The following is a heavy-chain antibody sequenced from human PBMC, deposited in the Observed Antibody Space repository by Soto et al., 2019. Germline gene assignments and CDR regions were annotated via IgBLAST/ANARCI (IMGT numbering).Heavy chain of an antibody. CDR2: IYYSGST. CDR1: GGSISSYY. V-gene: IGHV4-59*01. D-gene: IGHD6-19*01. Sequence: PSETLSLTCTVSGGSISSYYWSWIRQPPGKGLEWIGYIYYSGSTNYNPSLKSRVTISVDTSKNQFSLKLSSVTAADTAVYYCARVDADSSGWPRFDYWGQGTLV. J-gene: IGHJ4*02. CDR3: ARVDADSSGWPRFDY.